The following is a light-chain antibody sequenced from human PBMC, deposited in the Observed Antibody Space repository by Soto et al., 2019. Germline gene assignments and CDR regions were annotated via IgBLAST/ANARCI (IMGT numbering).Light chain of an antibody. Sequence: QSALTQPASVSGSPGQSITISCTGTSSDVGSYNLVSWYQQHPGKAPKLMIYEVSKRPSGVSNRFSGSKSGNTASLTISGLQAEDEADYYCCSYAGSRVFGRGTKLTVL. CDR2: EVS. V-gene: IGLV2-23*02. CDR1: SSDVGSYNL. J-gene: IGLJ3*02. CDR3: CSYAGSRV.